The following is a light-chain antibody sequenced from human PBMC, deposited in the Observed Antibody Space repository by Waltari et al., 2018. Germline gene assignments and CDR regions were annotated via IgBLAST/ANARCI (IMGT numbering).Light chain of an antibody. CDR2: DSN. CDR3: QQRSNWPST. V-gene: IGKV3-11*01. J-gene: IGKJ5*01. CDR1: PFVSSF. Sequence: DIVLTQSPVTLTLSPGETATISCRASPFVSSFLAWYQQRPGQAPRVLIFDSNLRATGIPGRFSGSGSGTDFSLTISSLEPEDFAIYYCQQRSNWPSTFGQGTRLEIK.